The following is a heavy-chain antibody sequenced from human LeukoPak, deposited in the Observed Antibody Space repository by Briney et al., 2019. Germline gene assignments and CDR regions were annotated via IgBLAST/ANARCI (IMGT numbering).Heavy chain of an antibody. CDR3: ARDDSGAKVDIDY. CDR2: ISAYNGNR. Sequence: GASVNVSCKASGYSFGDYGFSWVRQAPGQGLGGLGWISAYNGNRYYAQKVEGRGTMTTDTSTSTAYLELRGLRPDDTAVYYCARDDSGAKVDIDYWGQGTLLIVSS. V-gene: IGHV1-18*01. CDR1: GYSFGDYG. D-gene: IGHD5-12*01. J-gene: IGHJ4*02.